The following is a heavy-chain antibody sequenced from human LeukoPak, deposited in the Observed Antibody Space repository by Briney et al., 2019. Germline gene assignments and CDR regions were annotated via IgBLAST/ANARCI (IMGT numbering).Heavy chain of an antibody. CDR2: ISAYNGNT. J-gene: IGHJ6*02. V-gene: IGHV1-18*01. CDR1: GYTFTSYG. CDR3: AGENVGGHHGMDV. Sequence: ASVKVSCKASGYTFTSYGTSWGRQAPGQRLEWMGWISAYNGNTNYAQKLQGRVTMTTDTSTSTAYMELRSLRSDDTAVYYCAGENVGGHHGMDVWGQGGTVTVSS. D-gene: IGHD1-26*01.